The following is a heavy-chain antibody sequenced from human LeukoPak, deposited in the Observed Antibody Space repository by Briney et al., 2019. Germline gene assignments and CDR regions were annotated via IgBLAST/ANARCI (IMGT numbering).Heavy chain of an antibody. CDR2: ISLSGLT. J-gene: IGHJ4*02. CDR1: GGSITSTNW. Sequence: SGTLSLTCGVSGGSITSTNWWSWGRQPPGQGLEWIGEISLSGLTNYNPSLKSRVTMALDKSKNHLSLNLTSVTAADTAVYYCSRENGAFSPFGYWGQGTLVTVPS. CDR3: SRENGAFSPFGY. V-gene: IGHV4-4*02. D-gene: IGHD2-8*01.